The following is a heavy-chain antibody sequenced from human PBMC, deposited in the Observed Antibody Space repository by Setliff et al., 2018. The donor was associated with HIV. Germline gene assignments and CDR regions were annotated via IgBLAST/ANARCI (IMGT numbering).Heavy chain of an antibody. CDR3: ARQSTVAAAGFDF. Sequence: PGGSLRLSCTASGFTFGDYVMSWIRQPPGKGLEWIGEINRSGSANYNRSLKSRVTMSVDTSKRQFSLKLDSVTAADTAIYYCARQSTVAAAGFDFWGQGTLVTVSS. J-gene: IGHJ4*02. CDR2: INRSGSA. D-gene: IGHD6-13*01. CDR1: GFTFGDYV. V-gene: IGHV4-34*01.